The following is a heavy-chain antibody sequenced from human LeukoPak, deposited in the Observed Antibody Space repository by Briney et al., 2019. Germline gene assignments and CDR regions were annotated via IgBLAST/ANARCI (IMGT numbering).Heavy chain of an antibody. CDR1: GFTFSSYS. CDR2: ISSSSTI. CDR3: ARSPWGPMNSRIRGGGYYFDY. V-gene: IGHV3-48*02. Sequence: GGSLRLSCAASGFTFSSYSMNWVRQAPGKGLEWVSYISSSSTIYYADSVKGRFTISRDNAKNSLYLQMNSLRDEDTAVYYCARSPWGPMNSRIRGGGYYFDYWGQGTLVTVSS. J-gene: IGHJ4*02. D-gene: IGHD3-16*01.